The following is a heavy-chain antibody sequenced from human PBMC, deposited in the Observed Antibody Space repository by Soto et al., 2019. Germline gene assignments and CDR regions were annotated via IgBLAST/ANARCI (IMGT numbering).Heavy chain of an antibody. CDR2: INAYNGNT. CDR3: TRGQSYGGAFDY. V-gene: IGHV1-18*01. J-gene: IGHJ4*02. Sequence: QVQLVQSGAEVKKPGASVKVSCKASGYTFTSYGISWVRQAPGQGLEWMGWINAYNGNTNYAQKLQCRVTMTTATATRTAYMELRSLRSDDTPVYDSTRGQSYGGAFDYWDPGTLVTASS. CDR1: GYTFTSYG. D-gene: IGHD2-21*01.